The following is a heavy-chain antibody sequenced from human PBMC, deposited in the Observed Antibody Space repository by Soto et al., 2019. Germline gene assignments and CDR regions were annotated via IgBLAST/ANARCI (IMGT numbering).Heavy chain of an antibody. V-gene: IGHV1-3*05. CDR3: GRVSGYYQWDDY. J-gene: IGHJ4*02. CDR1: GYTFTSYA. D-gene: IGHD3-22*01. Sequence: QVQLVQSGAEEKKPGASVKVSCKASGYTFTSYAMHWVRQAPGQRLEWMGWINAGNGNTKYSQKFQGRVTITRDTSASTADIELSSLRSEGTALYYCGRVSGYYQWDDYWGQGTLVTVSS. CDR2: INAGNGNT.